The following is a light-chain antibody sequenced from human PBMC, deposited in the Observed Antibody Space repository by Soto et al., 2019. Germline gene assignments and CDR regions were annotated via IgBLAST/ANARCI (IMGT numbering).Light chain of an antibody. Sequence: QSVLTQPPSVSEAPRQRVTISCSGSSSNIGNNAVNWYQQLPGKAPKLLIYYDDLLPSGVSDRFSGSKSGTSASLAISGLQSEDEADYYCAAWDDSLNGLFGGGTQLTVL. J-gene: IGLJ2*01. CDR3: AAWDDSLNGL. CDR1: SSNIGNNA. CDR2: YDD. V-gene: IGLV1-36*01.